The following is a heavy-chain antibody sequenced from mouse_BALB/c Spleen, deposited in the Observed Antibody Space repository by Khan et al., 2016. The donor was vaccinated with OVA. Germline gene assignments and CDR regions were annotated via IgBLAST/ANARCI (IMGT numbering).Heavy chain of an antibody. J-gene: IGHJ3*01. D-gene: IGHD2-2*01. CDR1: GYTFNSYY. Sequence: QVQLKQSGAELVKPGASVKLSCKASGYTFNSYYMYWVKQRPGPGLEWIGEINPNNGDANFNEKFKNKATLTVDKSSNTAFMQLSSLTSEDSAVYYCTRSGYGSFAYWGQGTLVTVSA. CDR3: TRSGYGSFAY. V-gene: IGHV1S81*02. CDR2: INPNNGDA.